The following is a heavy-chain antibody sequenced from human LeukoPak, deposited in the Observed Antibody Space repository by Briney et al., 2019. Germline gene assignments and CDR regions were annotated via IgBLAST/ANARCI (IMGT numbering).Heavy chain of an antibody. CDR2: IHPEGNEK. CDR1: GFSFTNFW. Sequence: GGSLRLSCAVSGFSFTNFWMSWVRQAPGRGLEWVANIHPEGNEKYHVESVKGRFTISRDNTKNLLFLQMNGLRVEDTAVYYCARGDAFSGDHWGQRTLVTVSS. CDR3: ARGDAFSGDH. V-gene: IGHV3-7*04. J-gene: IGHJ4*02.